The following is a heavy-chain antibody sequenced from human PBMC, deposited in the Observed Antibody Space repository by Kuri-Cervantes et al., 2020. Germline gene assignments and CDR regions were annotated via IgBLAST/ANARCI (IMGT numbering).Heavy chain of an antibody. Sequence: GGSLRLSCTASGFTFGDYPMTWGRQAPGKGLEWVGFIRSKAYGGTTEYAGSVKGRFTISRDDSKSIGYLQMNSLKTEDTAVYYCTTESAVSDYRAFDIWGQGTMVTVSS. CDR3: TTESAVSDYRAFDI. J-gene: IGHJ3*02. D-gene: IGHD4-11*01. CDR2: IRSKAYGGTT. V-gene: IGHV3-49*04. CDR1: GFTFGDYP.